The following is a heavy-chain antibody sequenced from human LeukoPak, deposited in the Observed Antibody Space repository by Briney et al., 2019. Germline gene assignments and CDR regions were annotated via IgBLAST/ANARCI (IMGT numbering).Heavy chain of an antibody. CDR3: ANWAGTPAGYFSGPLDY. J-gene: IGHJ4*02. CDR1: GYTLTDHD. CDR2: INPGNGNT. V-gene: IGHV1-3*01. Sequence: GASVKVSCKASGYTLTDHDIHWARQAPGQRLEWMGWINPGNGNTKYSQKFQGRVTITRDTSASTAYMELSSLTSEDTAVYYCANWAGTPAGYFSGPLDYWGQGTLVTVSS. D-gene: IGHD6-19*01.